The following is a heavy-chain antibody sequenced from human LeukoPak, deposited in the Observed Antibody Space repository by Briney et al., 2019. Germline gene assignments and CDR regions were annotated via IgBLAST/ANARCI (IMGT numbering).Heavy chain of an antibody. CDR2: ISGSGDNT. V-gene: IGHV3-23*01. D-gene: IGHD6-6*01. CDR1: GFTFSSYA. J-gene: IGHJ4*02. CDR3: AKWKYSNSGIDDY. Sequence: GGSLRLSCAASGFTFSSYAMSWVRQVPGKGLKWVSVISGSGDNTYYADSVKGRFTISRDNSKNMLYLQMNSLRAEDTAVYYCAKWKYSNSGIDDYWGQGTLVTVSS.